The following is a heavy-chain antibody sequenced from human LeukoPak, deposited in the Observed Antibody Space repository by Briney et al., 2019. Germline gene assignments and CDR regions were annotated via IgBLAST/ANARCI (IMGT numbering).Heavy chain of an antibody. D-gene: IGHD3-10*01. CDR3: ARDLIAGSGYYSYFDY. CDR2: IWYDGSNK. CDR1: GFTFSSYA. V-gene: IGHV3-33*08. J-gene: IGHJ4*02. Sequence: PGGSLRLSCAASGFTFSSYAMSWVRQAPGKGLEWVVVIWYDGSNKYYADSVKGRFTISRDNSKNTLYLQMNSLRAEDTAVYYCARDLIAGSGYYSYFDYWGQGTLVTVYS.